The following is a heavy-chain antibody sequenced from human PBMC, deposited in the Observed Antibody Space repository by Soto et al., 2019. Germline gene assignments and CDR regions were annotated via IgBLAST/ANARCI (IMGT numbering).Heavy chain of an antibody. Sequence: PGGSLRRSCAASGFTFSSYWMHWVRQAPGKGLVWVSRMNEDGGTTDYADSVKGRFTISRDNAKNTLYLQMNSLRVEDTAVYYCASDLSGRADVWGQGTTVTFSS. CDR2: MNEDGGTT. CDR3: ASDLSGRADV. D-gene: IGHD3-10*01. J-gene: IGHJ6*02. CDR1: GFTFSSYW. V-gene: IGHV3-74*01.